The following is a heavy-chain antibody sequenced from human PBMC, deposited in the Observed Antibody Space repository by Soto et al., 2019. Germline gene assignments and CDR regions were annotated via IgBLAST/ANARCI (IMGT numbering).Heavy chain of an antibody. D-gene: IGHD6-13*01. CDR2: ISSSSSYI. V-gene: IGHV3-21*01. Sequence: GGSLRLSCAASGFTFSSYIMNWVRQAPGKGLEWVSSISSSSSYIYYADSVKGRFTISRDKAKNSLYLQMNSLRAEDTAVYYCARDLPIAAALKGYGMDVWGQGTTITVSS. CDR1: GFTFSSYI. CDR3: ARDLPIAAALKGYGMDV. J-gene: IGHJ6*02.